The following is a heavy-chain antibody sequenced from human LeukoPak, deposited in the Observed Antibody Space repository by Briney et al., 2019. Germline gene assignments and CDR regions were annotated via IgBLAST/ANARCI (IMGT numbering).Heavy chain of an antibody. J-gene: IGHJ4*02. CDR2: IQYDGRDT. Sequence: PGKSLGLSCVASGFTFRSFDMHWVRQAPGQGLEWVAAIQYDGRDTDYADSVKGRFTISRDNSKDTLYLEMDSLRVEDTALYYCARQRDYGDYYFDYWGQGTLVTVSS. CDR1: GFTFRSFD. CDR3: ARQRDYGDYYFDY. V-gene: IGHV3-33*01. D-gene: IGHD4-17*01.